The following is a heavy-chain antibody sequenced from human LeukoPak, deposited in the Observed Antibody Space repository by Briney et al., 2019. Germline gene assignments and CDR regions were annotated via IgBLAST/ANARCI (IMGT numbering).Heavy chain of an antibody. J-gene: IGHJ4*02. D-gene: IGHD6-19*01. CDR1: GYSLSELT. CDR2: FDPEEGDT. CDR3: TTRRGSIAVAAYYFHS. Sequence: ASVKVSCKVSGYSLSELTMHWVRQAPGKGLEWMGGFDPEEGDTIYAQKFQGRLTMTEDTSSDTAYVELTSLRSEDTALYYCTTRRGSIAVAAYYFHSWGQGTLVTVST. V-gene: IGHV1-24*01.